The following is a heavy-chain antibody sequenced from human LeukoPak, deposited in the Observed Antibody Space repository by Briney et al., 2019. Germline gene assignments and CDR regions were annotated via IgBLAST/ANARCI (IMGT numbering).Heavy chain of an antibody. V-gene: IGHV3-23*01. CDR2: ISGSGGST. Sequence: GGSLRLSCAASGFTFSSYAMSWVRQAPGKGLEWVSAISGSGGSTYYADSVKGRFTISRDNSKNTLYLQMNSLRAEDTAVYYCAKDGSETTVVTPSGSRNWGQGTLVTVSS. CDR3: AKDGSETTVVTPSGSRN. J-gene: IGHJ1*01. D-gene: IGHD4-23*01. CDR1: GFTFSSYA.